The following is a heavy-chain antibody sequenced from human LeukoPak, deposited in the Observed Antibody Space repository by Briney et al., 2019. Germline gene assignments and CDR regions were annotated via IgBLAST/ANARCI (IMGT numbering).Heavy chain of an antibody. Sequence: GGSLRLSCAASGFTFSSYGMHWVRQAPGKGLEWVAFIRYDGSNKYYADSVKGRFTISRDNSKNTLYLQMNSLRAEDTAVYYCAKDLDIAAADGDAFDIWGQGTMVTVSS. D-gene: IGHD6-13*01. CDR3: AKDLDIAAADGDAFDI. CDR2: IRYDGSNK. CDR1: GFTFSSYG. J-gene: IGHJ3*02. V-gene: IGHV3-30*02.